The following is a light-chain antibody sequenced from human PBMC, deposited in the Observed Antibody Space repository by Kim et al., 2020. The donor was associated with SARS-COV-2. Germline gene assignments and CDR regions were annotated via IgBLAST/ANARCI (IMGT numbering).Light chain of an antibody. CDR1: QSVSCNY. Sequence: PGGKARPSCRGSQSVSCNYLAWYQEKPGQAPRVLIYGSSRRATGNPNRVRGRGSGTGFTVHIRRLEPGSFAMLYCQQYGSSSRWTFGQGTKVDIK. J-gene: IGKJ1*01. CDR2: GSS. V-gene: IGKV3-20*01. CDR3: QQYGSSSRWT.